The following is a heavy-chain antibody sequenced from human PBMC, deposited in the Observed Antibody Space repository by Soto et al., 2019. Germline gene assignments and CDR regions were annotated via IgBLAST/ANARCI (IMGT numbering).Heavy chain of an antibody. Sequence: GGSLRLSCAASGFIFSSYGMHWVRQAPGKGLEWVAGIWYDGSNTFYSDAVKGRFSISRDNSKNTVDLQMNSLRAEDTTVYYCAKYIAVAPGWLDPWGQGIQVTVSS. CDR1: GFIFSSYG. D-gene: IGHD6-19*01. V-gene: IGHV3-33*06. CDR3: AKYIAVAPGWLDP. CDR2: IWYDGSNT. J-gene: IGHJ5*02.